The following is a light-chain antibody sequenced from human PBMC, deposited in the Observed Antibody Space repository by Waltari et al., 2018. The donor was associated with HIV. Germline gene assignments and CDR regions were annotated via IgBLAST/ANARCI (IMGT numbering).Light chain of an antibody. CDR1: HNVNSY. Sequence: EIVLTQSPDTLSLSPGERATLSCRASHNVNSYLAWYQQKPGQPPRLLIFDASQRAAGIPVRFSRSGSGTDFNLTISSLEPEDFAVYYCKQRASWPPLPFGGGTKVEIK. J-gene: IGKJ4*01. CDR3: KQRASWPPLP. CDR2: DAS. V-gene: IGKV3-11*01.